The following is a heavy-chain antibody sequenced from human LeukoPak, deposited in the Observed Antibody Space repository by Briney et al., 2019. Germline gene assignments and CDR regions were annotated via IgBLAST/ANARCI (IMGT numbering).Heavy chain of an antibody. V-gene: IGHV3-23*01. D-gene: IGHD5-18*01. CDR3: ARYDTAMAGNPLAIFDY. J-gene: IGHJ4*02. Sequence: PGGSLRLSCAASGFTFSNYAMSWVRQAPGKGLEWVSGMSGSGGSTYYADSVKGRFTISRDNSKNTLYLQMNSLRAEDTAVYYCARYDTAMAGNPLAIFDYWGQGTLVTVSS. CDR2: MSGSGGST. CDR1: GFTFSNYA.